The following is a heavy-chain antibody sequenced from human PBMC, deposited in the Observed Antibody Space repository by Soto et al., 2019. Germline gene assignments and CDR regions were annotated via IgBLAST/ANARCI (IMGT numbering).Heavy chain of an antibody. CDR1: GGTFNTYA. CDR2: ISPMFGAA. Sequence: QVQLVQSGAEMKTPGPAVKVSCQSSGGTFNTYAMNWVRQAPGQGPEWMGDISPMFGAANYAPKFQVRVTGTADESTGTSYVQLRSLTSEDTTLYFCAMDVPFHTPAFGYWGQGTLVTVSS. V-gene: IGHV1-69*19. J-gene: IGHJ4*02. D-gene: IGHD3-16*01. CDR3: AMDVPFHTPAFGY.